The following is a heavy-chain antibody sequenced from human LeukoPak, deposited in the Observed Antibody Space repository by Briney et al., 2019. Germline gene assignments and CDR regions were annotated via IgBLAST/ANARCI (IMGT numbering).Heavy chain of an antibody. D-gene: IGHD3-16*02. J-gene: IGHJ5*01. CDR2: INTDTGNP. Sequence: ASVKVSCKASGYTFTSYAMNWVRQAPGQGLEWMGWINTDTGNPTYAQGFTGRFVFSLNTSVSTAYLQISSLKAEDTAVYYCARAHQPLGGLSFPDSWGQGTLVTVSS. CDR3: ARAHQPLGGLSFPDS. CDR1: GYTFTSYA. V-gene: IGHV7-4-1*02.